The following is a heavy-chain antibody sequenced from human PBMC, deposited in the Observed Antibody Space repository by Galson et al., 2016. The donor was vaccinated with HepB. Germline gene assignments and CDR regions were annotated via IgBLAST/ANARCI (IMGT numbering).Heavy chain of an antibody. V-gene: IGHV3-23*01. CDR1: GFNFSNYA. CDR3: AKDVGNYVWGNYRYGGRCDY. D-gene: IGHD3-16*02. J-gene: IGHJ4*02. CDR2: VSASGAKT. Sequence: SLRLSCAGSGFNFSNYAMTWVRQAPGKGLEWVAGVSASGAKTYYADSGEGRFTISKDNSKNTLYLHMNSLRAGDTAVYYCAKDVGNYVWGNYRYGGRCDYWGQWTLVTVSS.